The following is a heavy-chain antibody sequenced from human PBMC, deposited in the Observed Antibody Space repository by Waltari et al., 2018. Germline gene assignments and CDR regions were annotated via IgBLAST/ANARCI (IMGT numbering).Heavy chain of an antibody. CDR1: GYTFSSYA. V-gene: IGHV1-69*05. J-gene: IGHJ4*02. CDR3: ARDSLVPNYYDSSGYLSYFDY. CDR2: IIPIFGTA. Sequence: QVQLVQSGAEVKKPGASVKVSCKASGYTFSSYAISWVRQAPGQGLEWMGGIIPIFGTANYAQKFQGRVTITTDESTSTAYMELSSLRSEDTAVYYCARDSLVPNYYDSSGYLSYFDYWGQGTLVTVSS. D-gene: IGHD3-22*01.